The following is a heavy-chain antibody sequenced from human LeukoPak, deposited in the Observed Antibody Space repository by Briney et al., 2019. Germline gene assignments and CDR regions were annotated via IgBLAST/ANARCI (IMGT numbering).Heavy chain of an antibody. CDR2: ISGSGRYA. D-gene: IGHD5-12*01. V-gene: IGHV3-11*05. CDR1: GFTFSDYY. J-gene: IGHJ4*02. Sequence: PGGSLRLSCAASGFTFSDYYMSWIRQAPGKGLEWLSYISGSGRYAHYADSVKGRFTISRDNAKSSLYLQMNSLRAANTAVYYCARDLRGYDSYRFDYWGQGTLVTVSS. CDR3: ARDLRGYDSYRFDY.